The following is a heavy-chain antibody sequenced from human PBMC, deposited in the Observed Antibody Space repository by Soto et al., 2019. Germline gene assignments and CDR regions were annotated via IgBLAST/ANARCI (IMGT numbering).Heavy chain of an antibody. J-gene: IGHJ3*02. CDR2: INPSGGGT. V-gene: IGHV1-46*02. CDR1: GYTFNSYY. D-gene: IGHD2-15*01. CDR3: ARDQISGGGSCYFDAFDI. Sequence: PSVKVSCKASGYTFNSYYIHWVRQAPGQGLEWMGEINPSGGGTNYAQRFQGRVTMTSDTSTSTVYMELSSLRFEDTAAYYCARDQISGGGSCYFDAFDIWGQGTMVTVSS.